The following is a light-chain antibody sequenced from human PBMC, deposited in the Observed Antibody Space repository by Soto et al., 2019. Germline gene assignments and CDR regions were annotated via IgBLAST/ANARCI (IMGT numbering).Light chain of an antibody. CDR1: QSISSW. V-gene: IGKV1-5*01. Sequence: DIQMTQSPSTLSASVGDRVTITCRASQSISSWLAWYQQKPGKAPKLLIYDASSLESGVPSRFSGTGSGTEVALTIDSLQPDDFATYYCQQYSSDSTFGQGTQVAIK. CDR2: DAS. J-gene: IGKJ1*01. CDR3: QQYSSDST.